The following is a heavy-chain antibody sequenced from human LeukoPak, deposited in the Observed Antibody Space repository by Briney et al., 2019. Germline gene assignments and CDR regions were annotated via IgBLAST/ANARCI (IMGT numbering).Heavy chain of an antibody. CDR1: GGSISSSSYY. Sequence: PSETLSLTCTVSGGSISSSSYYWGWIRQPPGKGLEWIGSIYYSGSTYYNPSLKSRVTISVDTSKNQFSLKLSSVTAADTAVYYCARVDSSGWYPRGYFDYWGQGTLVTVSS. V-gene: IGHV4-39*01. J-gene: IGHJ4*02. D-gene: IGHD6-19*01. CDR3: ARVDSSGWYPRGYFDY. CDR2: IYYSGST.